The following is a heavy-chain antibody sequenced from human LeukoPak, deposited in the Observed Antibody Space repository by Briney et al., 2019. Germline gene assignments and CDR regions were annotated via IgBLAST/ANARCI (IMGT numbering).Heavy chain of an antibody. CDR1: GFTLSSYA. V-gene: IGHV3-23*01. J-gene: IGHJ4*02. CDR3: GKGPFLWFGDSHFDD. CDR2: ISGSGGST. D-gene: IGHD3-10*01. Sequence: GGSLRLPCAASGFTLSSYAMSWVPQAPGKGLKWVSAISGSGGSTYYADSVKGRFTISRDNSKNTLYLQMNSLRADDTAVYYCGKGPFLWFGDSHFDDWGQRTLVTVPS.